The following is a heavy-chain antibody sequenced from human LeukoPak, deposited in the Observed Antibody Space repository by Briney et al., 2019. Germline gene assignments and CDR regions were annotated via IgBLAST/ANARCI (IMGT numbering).Heavy chain of an antibody. Sequence: SETLSLTCTVSGGSISSYYWSWIRQPPGKGLEWIGYIYYSGSTNYNPSLKSRVTISVDTSKNQFSLKLSSVTAADTAVYYCAREYCSGGSCYPDYRGQGTLVTVSS. J-gene: IGHJ4*02. CDR2: IYYSGST. D-gene: IGHD2-15*01. V-gene: IGHV4-59*01. CDR1: GGSISSYY. CDR3: AREYCSGGSCYPDY.